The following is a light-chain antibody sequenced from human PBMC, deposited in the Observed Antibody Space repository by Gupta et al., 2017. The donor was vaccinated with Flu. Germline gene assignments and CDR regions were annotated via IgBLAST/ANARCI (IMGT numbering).Light chain of an antibody. V-gene: IGKV1-39*01. CDR3: QQCYSTPWT. CDR2: AAS. J-gene: IGKJ1*01. Sequence: ASVGDRVTITCQASQSISSYLNWYQQKPGKAPKLLIYAASSLQSGVPSRFSGSGSGTDFTLTISRLQPDDFATYYCQQCYSTPWTFGQGTKVEIK. CDR1: QSISSY.